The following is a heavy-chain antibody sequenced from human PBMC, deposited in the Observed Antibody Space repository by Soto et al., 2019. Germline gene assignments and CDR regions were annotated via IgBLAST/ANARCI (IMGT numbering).Heavy chain of an antibody. D-gene: IGHD4-17*01. Sequence: PGGSLRLSCAAFGLTLSTSSMNWVHQAPGRGLEWISYIRRHTSVTAYADSVKGRFTISRDSAKNSLYLQMDSLRAEDTAVYYCAKECSSTVSGCDYWGQGMLVTVSS. CDR3: AKECSSTVSGCDY. CDR2: IRRHTSVT. CDR1: GLTLSTSS. J-gene: IGHJ4*02. V-gene: IGHV3-48*01.